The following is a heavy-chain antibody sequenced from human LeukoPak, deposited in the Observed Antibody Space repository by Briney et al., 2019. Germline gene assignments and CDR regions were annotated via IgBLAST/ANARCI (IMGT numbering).Heavy chain of an antibody. J-gene: IGHJ5*02. CDR3: ARGRGYCSGGSCVGWFDP. Sequence: GASVKVSCKASGGTFSSYAISWVRQAPGQGLEWMGRIIPILGIANYAQKFQGRVTITADKSTSTAYMELSSLRSEDTAVYYCARGRGYCSGGSCVGWFDPWGQGTLVTVSS. D-gene: IGHD2-15*01. V-gene: IGHV1-69*04. CDR1: GGTFSSYA. CDR2: IIPILGIA.